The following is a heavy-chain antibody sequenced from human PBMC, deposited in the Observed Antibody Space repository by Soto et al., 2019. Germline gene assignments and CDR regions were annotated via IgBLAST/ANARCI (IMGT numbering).Heavy chain of an antibody. J-gene: IGHJ3*02. Sequence: SVQVSCKASGGTFSSYAISWVRQAPGQGLEWMGGIIPTSGTANYAQKFQGRVTTTADESTSTAYMELSSLRSEDTAVYYCASPVTMIVVSAFDIWGQGTMVTVSS. D-gene: IGHD3-22*01. CDR3: ASPVTMIVVSAFDI. CDR1: GGTFSSYA. V-gene: IGHV1-69*13. CDR2: IIPTSGTA.